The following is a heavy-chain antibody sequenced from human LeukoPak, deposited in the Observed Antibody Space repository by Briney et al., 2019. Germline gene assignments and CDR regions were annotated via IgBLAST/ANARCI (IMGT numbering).Heavy chain of an antibody. CDR2: IKQDGSEK. J-gene: IGHJ6*04. CDR3: ARKAYGMDV. CDR1: GFTFSNYW. Sequence: PGGSLRLSCAASGFTFSNYWMSWVRQAPGKGLERVANIKQDGSEKYYVDSVKGRFTISRDDANYSLYLQMNSLRAEDTAVYYCARKAYGMDVWGKGTTVTVSS. V-gene: IGHV3-7*03.